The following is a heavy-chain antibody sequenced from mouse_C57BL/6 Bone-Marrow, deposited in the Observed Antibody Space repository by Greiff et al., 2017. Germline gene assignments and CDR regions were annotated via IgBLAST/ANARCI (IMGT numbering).Heavy chain of an antibody. CDR2: IDPENGDT. V-gene: IGHV14-4*01. CDR1: GFNIKDDY. CDR3: TVVSLFDY. Sequence: EVKLVESGAELVRPGASVKLSCTASGFNIKDDYMHWVKQRPEQGLEWIGWIDPENGDTEYASKFQGKATITADTSSNTAYLQLSSLTSEDTAVYYCTVVSLFDYWGQGTTLTVSS. D-gene: IGHD1-1*01. J-gene: IGHJ2*01.